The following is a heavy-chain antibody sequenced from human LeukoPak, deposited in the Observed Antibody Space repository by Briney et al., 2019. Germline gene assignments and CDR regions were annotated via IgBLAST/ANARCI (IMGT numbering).Heavy chain of an antibody. V-gene: IGHV3-33*01. J-gene: IGHJ3*02. CDR2: IWYDGGSK. CDR3: ARAAPYYYDSSGYSAFDS. Sequence: PGGSLRLSCAASGFTFSYYGMHWVRQAPGKGLEWVANIWYDGGSKYYADSVKGRFTISRDNSKNTLYLQMNSLRDEDTAVYYCARAAPYYYDSSGYSAFDSWGQGTMVIVSA. D-gene: IGHD3-22*01. CDR1: GFTFSYYG.